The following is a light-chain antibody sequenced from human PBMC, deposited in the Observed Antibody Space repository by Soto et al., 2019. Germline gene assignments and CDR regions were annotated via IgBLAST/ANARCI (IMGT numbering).Light chain of an antibody. V-gene: IGKV1-5*03. Sequence: DIQMTQSPSTLSASVGDRVTITCRASQSISSWLAWYQQKPGKAPKLLIYKASSFESGVPSRFSGGAAGTDFTLTISSLQPDDFAAYYCQQYNSYPLTFGGGTKVEI. CDR3: QQYNSYPLT. J-gene: IGKJ4*01. CDR2: KAS. CDR1: QSISSW.